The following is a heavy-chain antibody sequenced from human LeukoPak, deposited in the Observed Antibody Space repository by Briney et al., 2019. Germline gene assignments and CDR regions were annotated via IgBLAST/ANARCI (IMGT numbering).Heavy chain of an antibody. V-gene: IGHV1-24*01. CDR3: ATTYSSSWYVSHYYYGMDV. Sequence: ASVKVSCKVSGYTLTELSMHWVRQAPGKGLEWMGGFDPEDGETIYAQKFQGRVTMTEETSTDTAYMELSSLRSEDTAVYYCATTYSSSWYVSHYYYGMDVWGKGTTVTVSS. CDR2: FDPEDGET. J-gene: IGHJ6*04. D-gene: IGHD6-13*01. CDR1: GYTLTELS.